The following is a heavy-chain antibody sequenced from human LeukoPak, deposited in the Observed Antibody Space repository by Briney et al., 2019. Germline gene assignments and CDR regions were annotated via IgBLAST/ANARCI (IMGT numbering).Heavy chain of an antibody. CDR1: GGSISSYY. V-gene: IGHV4-59*01. D-gene: IGHD3-22*01. J-gene: IGHJ3*02. CDR3: ARHQFDSSGSHHDAFDI. CDR2: IYYSGST. Sequence: SETLSLTCTVSGGSISSYYWSWIRQPPGKGLEWIGYIYYSGSTNHNPSLKSRVTISVDTSKNQFSLKLSSVTAADTAVYYCARHQFDSSGSHHDAFDIWGQGTMVTVSS.